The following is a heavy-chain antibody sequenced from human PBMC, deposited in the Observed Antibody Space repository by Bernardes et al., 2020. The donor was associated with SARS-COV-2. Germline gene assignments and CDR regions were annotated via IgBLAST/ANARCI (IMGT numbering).Heavy chain of an antibody. J-gene: IGHJ2*01. CDR1: GGSFSGYY. Sequence: SETLSLTCAVYGGSFSGYYWSWIRQPPGKGLEWIGEINHSGSTNYNPSLKSRVTISVDTSKNQFSLKLSSVTAADTAVYYCARDRFTIFGVVPVDWYFDLWGRGTLVTVSS. CDR2: INHSGST. V-gene: IGHV4-34*01. D-gene: IGHD3-3*01. CDR3: ARDRFTIFGVVPVDWYFDL.